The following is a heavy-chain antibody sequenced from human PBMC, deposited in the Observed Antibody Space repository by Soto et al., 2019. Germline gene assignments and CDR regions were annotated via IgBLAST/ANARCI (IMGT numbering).Heavy chain of an antibody. CDR3: AKDRAVGGTTGGMDV. V-gene: IGHV6-1*01. CDR1: GGSVSSNSAG. D-gene: IGHD1-26*01. J-gene: IGHJ6*02. Sequence: SQTLSLTCAISGGSVSSNSAGWNWIRQSPSRGLEWLGRTYYRSKWYNDYAVSVKSRMTINADTSKNQFSLQLNSVTPEDTAVYYCAKDRAVGGTTGGMDVWGQGTTVTVSS. CDR2: TYYRSKWYN.